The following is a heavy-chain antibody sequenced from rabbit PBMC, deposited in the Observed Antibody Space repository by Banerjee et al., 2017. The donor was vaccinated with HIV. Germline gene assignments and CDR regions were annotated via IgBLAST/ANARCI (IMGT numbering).Heavy chain of an antibody. J-gene: IGHJ4*01. CDR1: GFDFSRNYW. CDR2: IYNGDVST. V-gene: IGHV1S45*01. Sequence: QEQLVESGGDLVKPEGSLTLTCKASGFDFSRNYWICWVRQAPGKRPEWIACIYNGDVSTYYASWVNGRFTLSKTSSTTVTLQMTSLTAADTATYFCARDYVGGDGAATFNLWGPGTLVTVS. D-gene: IGHD4-2*01. CDR3: ARDYVGGDGAATFNL.